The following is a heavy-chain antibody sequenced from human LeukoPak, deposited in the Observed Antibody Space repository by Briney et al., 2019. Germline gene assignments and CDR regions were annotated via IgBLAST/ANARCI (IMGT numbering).Heavy chain of an antibody. D-gene: IGHD3-10*01. CDR2: IYHSGRT. Sequence: SETLSLTCTVSGYSISSGYYWGWIRQPPGKGLEWIGSIYHSGRTFYNPSLKSRVTISVDTSKNQFSLRLTSVTAADTAVYYCARDLGGLGDYYYYMDVWGKGTTVTVSS. J-gene: IGHJ6*03. V-gene: IGHV4-38-2*02. CDR3: ARDLGGLGDYYYYMDV. CDR1: GYSISSGYY.